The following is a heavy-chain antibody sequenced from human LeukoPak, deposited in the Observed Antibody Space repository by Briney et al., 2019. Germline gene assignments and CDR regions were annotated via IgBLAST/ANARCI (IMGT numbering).Heavy chain of an antibody. CDR1: GYSISSGYY. V-gene: IGHV4-38-2*02. D-gene: IGHD3-10*01. CDR3: ATIYYYYMDV. CDR2: IYHSGST. J-gene: IGHJ6*03. Sequence: SETLSLTCTVSGYSISSGYYWGWIRQPPGKGLEWIGSIYHSGSTYYNPSLKSRVTISVDTSKNQFSLKLSSVTAADTAVYYCATIYYYYMDVWGKGTTVTVSS.